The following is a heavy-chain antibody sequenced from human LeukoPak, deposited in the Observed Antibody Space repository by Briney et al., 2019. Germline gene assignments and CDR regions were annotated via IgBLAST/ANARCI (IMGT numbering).Heavy chain of an antibody. V-gene: IGHV3-74*01. CDR2: INSDGSSR. Sequence: GGSLRLSCAASGFTFSSYWMHWVRQVPGEGLVWVSRINSDGSSRSYADSVKGRFTISRDNAKNTVFLQMNSLRVEDTAVYYCARNLGYTSSWSWFAPWGQGTLVTVSS. J-gene: IGHJ5*02. CDR1: GFTFSSYW. D-gene: IGHD6-13*01. CDR3: ARNLGYTSSWSWFAP.